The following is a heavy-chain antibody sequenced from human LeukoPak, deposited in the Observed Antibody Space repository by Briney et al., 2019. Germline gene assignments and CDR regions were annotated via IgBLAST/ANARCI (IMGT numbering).Heavy chain of an antibody. D-gene: IGHD6-6*01. CDR1: GFTFSSYS. J-gene: IGHJ4*02. CDR2: ISSSSSFI. CDR3: ARIDSSSDYFDY. V-gene: IGHV3-21*01. Sequence: GRSLRLSCAASGFTFSSYSMNWVRQAPGKGLEWVSSISSSSSFIYYADSVKGRFTISRDNAKNSLYLQMNSLRAEDTAVYYCARIDSSSDYFDYWGQGTLVTVSS.